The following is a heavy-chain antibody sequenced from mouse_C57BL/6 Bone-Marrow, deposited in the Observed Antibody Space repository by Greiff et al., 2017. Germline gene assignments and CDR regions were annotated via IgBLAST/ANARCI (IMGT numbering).Heavy chain of an antibody. CDR3: SRHERWCAY. V-gene: IGHV5-6*01. J-gene: IGHJ3*01. Sequence: DVQLVESGGDLVQPGGSLKLSCAASGFTFSSYGMSWVRQTPDKRLEWVANISSGGSYTYYPDSVKGRFTISRYNAKNTLYLQMSSLKSEDSAMXYWSRHERWCAYWGQGTRVTVSA. CDR1: GFTFSSYG. CDR2: ISSGGSYT.